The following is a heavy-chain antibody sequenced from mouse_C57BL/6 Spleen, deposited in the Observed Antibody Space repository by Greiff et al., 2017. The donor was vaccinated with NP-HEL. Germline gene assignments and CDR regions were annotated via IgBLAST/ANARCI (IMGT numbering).Heavy chain of an antibody. CDR1: GFTFSDYY. V-gene: IGHV5-12*01. Sequence: EVQRVESGGGLVQPGGSLKLSCAASGFTFSDYYMYWVRQTPEKRLEWVAYISNGGGSTYYPDTVKGRFTISRDNAKNTLYLQMSRLKSEDTAMYYCARPDYYGHDRGFAYWGQGTLVTVSA. CDR3: ARPDYYGHDRGFAY. D-gene: IGHD2-2*01. J-gene: IGHJ3*01. CDR2: ISNGGGST.